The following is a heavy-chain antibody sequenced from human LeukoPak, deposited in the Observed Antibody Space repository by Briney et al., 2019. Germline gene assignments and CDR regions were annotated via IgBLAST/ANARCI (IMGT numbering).Heavy chain of an antibody. CDR2: IGAGGGGGST. Sequence: PGGSLRLSCAASGFTFSDYYMSWVRQAPGKGLEWVSSIGAGGGGGSTVYADSVKGRFAISRDNSKNTLFLQMNNLRAEDTAVYYCAIDPYSSGWRGGDYFDYWGQGTLVTVSS. CDR1: GFTFSDYY. D-gene: IGHD6-19*01. CDR3: AIDPYSSGWRGGDYFDY. J-gene: IGHJ4*02. V-gene: IGHV3-23*01.